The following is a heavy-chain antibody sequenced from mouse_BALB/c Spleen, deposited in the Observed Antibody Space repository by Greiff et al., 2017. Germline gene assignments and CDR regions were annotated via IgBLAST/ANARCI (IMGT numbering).Heavy chain of an antibody. CDR2: ISYSGST. J-gene: IGHJ2*01. V-gene: IGHV3-2*02. D-gene: IGHD1-1*01. CDR1: GYSITSDYA. Sequence: EVKLQQSGPGLVKPSQSLSLTCTVTGYSITSDYAWNWIRQFPGNKLEWMGYISYSGSTSYNPSLKSRISITRDTSKNQFFLQLNSVTTEDTATYYCARSPDYYGSSYPYYFDYWGQGTTLTVSS. CDR3: ARSPDYYGSSYPYYFDY.